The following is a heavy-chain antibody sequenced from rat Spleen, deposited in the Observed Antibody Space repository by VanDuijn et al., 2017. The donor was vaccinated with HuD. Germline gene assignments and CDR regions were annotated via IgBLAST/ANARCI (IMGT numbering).Heavy chain of an antibody. J-gene: IGHJ2*01. CDR3: TREDWVLTD. CDR1: GFTFSDYY. V-gene: IGHV5-20*01. Sequence: EVQLVESGGGLVQPGRSLKLSCAASGFTFSDYYMAWVRQAPKKGLEWVATITHNYGSTYYPDSVKGRFTISRDNAKSTLYLQMNSLRSEDTATYYGTREDWVLTDWVQGVMVTVSS. CDR2: ITHNYGST. D-gene: IGHD5-1*01.